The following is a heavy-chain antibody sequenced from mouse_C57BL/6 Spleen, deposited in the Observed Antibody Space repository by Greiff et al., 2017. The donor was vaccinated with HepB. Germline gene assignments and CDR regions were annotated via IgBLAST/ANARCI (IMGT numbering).Heavy chain of an antibody. CDR2: INPNYGTT. D-gene: IGHD2-3*01. V-gene: IGHV1-39*01. CDR1: GYSFTDYN. Sequence: EVKLMEPGPELVKPGASVKISCKASGYSFTDYNMNWVKQSNGKSLEWIGVINPNYGTTSYNQKFKGKATLTVDQSSSTAYMQLNSLTSEDSAVYYCARAYDGLWFAYWGQGTLVTVSA. CDR3: ARAYDGLWFAY. J-gene: IGHJ3*01.